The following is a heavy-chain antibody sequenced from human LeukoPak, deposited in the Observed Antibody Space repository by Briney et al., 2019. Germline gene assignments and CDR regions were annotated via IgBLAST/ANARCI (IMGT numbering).Heavy chain of an antibody. CDR3: VRVRRNDFYYFDH. Sequence: GGSLRLSCAASGFTYSSYWMHWVRQAPGKGLVWVSRINSLGSDATYADSVKGRFTVSRDNAKNTLFLQMNSLRAEDTAVYHCVRVRRNDFYYFDHWGQGALVTVSS. CDR1: GFTYSSYW. V-gene: IGHV3-74*01. D-gene: IGHD2-21*02. CDR2: INSLGSDA. J-gene: IGHJ4*02.